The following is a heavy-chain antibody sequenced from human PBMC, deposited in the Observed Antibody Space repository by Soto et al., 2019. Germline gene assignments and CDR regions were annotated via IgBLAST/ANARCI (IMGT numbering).Heavy chain of an antibody. D-gene: IGHD5-18*01. J-gene: IGHJ4*02. Sequence: GGSLRLSCAASGFTFSSYAMHWVRQAPGKGLEWVAVISYDGSNKYYADSVKGRFTISRDNSKNTLYLQMNSLRAEDTAVYYCARSQSNSYGYHYFDYWGQGTLVTVSS. CDR3: ARSQSNSYGYHYFDY. CDR2: ISYDGSNK. CDR1: GFTFSSYA. V-gene: IGHV3-30-3*01.